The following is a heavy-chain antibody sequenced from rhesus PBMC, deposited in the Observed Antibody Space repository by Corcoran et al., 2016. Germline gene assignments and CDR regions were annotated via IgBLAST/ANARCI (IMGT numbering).Heavy chain of an antibody. Sequence: EVQLVQSGAEVKKPGASVKISCKASGYTFTDYYLHWVRQAPGKGLEWMGRVDPGDGEAIPAQKFQDRVTITAETSTDTAYMELSSLRSEDTAVYYCATDQGGRTTGGKSIWYFDLWGPGTPITISS. CDR2: VDPGDGEA. J-gene: IGHJ2*01. D-gene: IGHD1-44*01. CDR3: ATDQGGRTTGGKSIWYFDL. CDR1: GYTFTDYY. V-gene: IGHV1-111*02.